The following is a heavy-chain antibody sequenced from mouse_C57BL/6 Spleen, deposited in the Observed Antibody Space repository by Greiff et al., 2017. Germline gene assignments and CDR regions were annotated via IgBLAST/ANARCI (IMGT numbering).Heavy chain of an antibody. CDR2: IYPGGGYT. CDR1: GYTFTNYW. CDR3: ARSGDYDGGLDAMDY. D-gene: IGHD2-4*01. J-gene: IGHJ4*01. V-gene: IGHV1-63*01. Sequence: QVQLQQSGAELVRPGTSVKMSCKASGYTFTNYWIGWAKQRPGHGLEWIGDIYPGGGYTNYNEKFKGKATLTADKSSSTAYMQVSSLTSEDSAIYYCARSGDYDGGLDAMDYWGQGTSVTVSS.